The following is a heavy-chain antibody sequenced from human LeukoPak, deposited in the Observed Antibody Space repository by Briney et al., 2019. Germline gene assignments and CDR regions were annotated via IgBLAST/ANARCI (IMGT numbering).Heavy chain of an antibody. D-gene: IGHD4-17*01. Sequence: PSETLSLTCTVSGDSISSSSYFWGWIRQPPGKGLEWIGSISYSGNTYYNPSLKSRVTISVDTSKNQFSLNPNSGTAADTAVYYCARPGYYGDYAFDYWGQGTLVTVSS. J-gene: IGHJ4*02. CDR3: ARPGYYGDYAFDY. CDR1: GDSISSSSYF. CDR2: ISYSGNT. V-gene: IGHV4-39*01.